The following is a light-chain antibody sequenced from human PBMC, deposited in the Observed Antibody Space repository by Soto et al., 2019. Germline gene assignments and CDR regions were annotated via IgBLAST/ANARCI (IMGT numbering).Light chain of an antibody. CDR1: LSVFSY. V-gene: IGKV3-11*01. CDR2: DAS. J-gene: IGKJ1*01. CDR3: QQRSNWPRT. Sequence: EIVLTQSPATLSLSPGESATLSCRASLSVFSYLAWYQQKPGQAPRLLIYDASNRATGVPPRFSGSGSGTDFTLKISSLEPEDFAVYYCQQRSNWPRTFGQGTKVEIK.